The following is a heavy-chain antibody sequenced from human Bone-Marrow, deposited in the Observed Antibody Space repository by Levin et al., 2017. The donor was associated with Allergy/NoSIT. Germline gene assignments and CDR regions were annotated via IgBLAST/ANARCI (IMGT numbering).Heavy chain of an antibody. V-gene: IGHV3-74*01. J-gene: IGHJ6*02. Sequence: PGGSLRLSCAASGFTFNNYWMHWVRQAPGKGLVWVSRINSDGSITSYADSVKGRFTISRDNAKNTLYLEMNSLSAEDTAVYYCAREDYVVVSVAIAADGMDVWGQGTTVTVSS. D-gene: IGHD2-2*02. CDR3: AREDYVVVSVAIAADGMDV. CDR2: INSDGSIT. CDR1: GFTFNNYW.